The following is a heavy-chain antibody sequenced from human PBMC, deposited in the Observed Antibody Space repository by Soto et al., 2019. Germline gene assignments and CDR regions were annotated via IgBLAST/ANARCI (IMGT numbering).Heavy chain of an antibody. CDR1: GYTFTRNV. CDR3: ARGLGLYYFDY. V-gene: IGHV1-3*01. J-gene: IGHJ4*02. CDR2: INAGNGNT. D-gene: IGHD1-26*01. Sequence: GASVKVSCKASGYTFTRNVIHWVRQAPGQRLEWMGWINAGNGNTKYSQKFQGRVTITRDTSASTAYMELSSLRSEDTAVYYCARGLGLYYFDYWGQGTLVTVSS.